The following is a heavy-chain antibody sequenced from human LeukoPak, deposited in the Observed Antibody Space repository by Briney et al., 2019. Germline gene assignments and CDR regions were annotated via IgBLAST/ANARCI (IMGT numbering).Heavy chain of an antibody. CDR1: GGSITSSNYC. D-gene: IGHD3-3*01. V-gene: IGHV4-39*01. Sequence: SETLSLTCTVSGGSITSSNYCWGWVRQPPGEGLEWIGSVHYSGITYDNPSLNSRVTISVDTSKSQFSLKLTSVTAADTAVYYCARGPLRSGYYRPNWFDPWGQGTLVTVSS. CDR2: VHYSGIT. J-gene: IGHJ5*02. CDR3: ARGPLRSGYYRPNWFDP.